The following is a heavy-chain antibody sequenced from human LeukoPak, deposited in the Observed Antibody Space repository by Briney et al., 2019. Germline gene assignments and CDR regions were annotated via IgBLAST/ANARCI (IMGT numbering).Heavy chain of an antibody. Sequence: SVKVSCKASGGTFSSYAISWVRQAPGQGLEWMGGIIPIFGTANYAQKFQGRVTITADESTSTAYMELSSLRSEDTAVYYCTARDVPFHAFDIWGQGTMVTVSS. D-gene: IGHD3-16*01. CDR1: GGTFSSYA. J-gene: IGHJ3*02. V-gene: IGHV1-69*13. CDR3: TARDVPFHAFDI. CDR2: IIPIFGTA.